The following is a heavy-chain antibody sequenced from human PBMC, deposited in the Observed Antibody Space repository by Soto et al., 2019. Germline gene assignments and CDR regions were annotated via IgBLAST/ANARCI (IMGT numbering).Heavy chain of an antibody. CDR1: GYTFTNYG. Sequence: QVQLVQSGAEVKKPGASVKVSCKASGYTFTNYGISWVRQAPGQGLEWMGWISAYNGNTNYAQKLQGSVTMTTETTTRIAAIEERSLRFDDTAVYYCGTGGTQVDYWGQGPLVTVSS. CDR2: ISAYNGNT. V-gene: IGHV1-18*01. J-gene: IGHJ4*02. CDR3: GTGGTQVDY. D-gene: IGHD3-16*01.